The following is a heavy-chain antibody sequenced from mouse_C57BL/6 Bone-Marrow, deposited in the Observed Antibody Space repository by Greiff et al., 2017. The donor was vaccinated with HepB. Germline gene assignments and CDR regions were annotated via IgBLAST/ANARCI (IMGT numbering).Heavy chain of an antibody. V-gene: IGHV1-82*01. CDR2: IYPGDGDT. J-gene: IGHJ2*01. D-gene: IGHD3-1*01. Sequence: VKLMESGPELVKSGASVKISCKASGYAFSSSWMNWVKQRPGKGLEWIGRIYPGDGDTNYNGKFKGKATLTADKSSSTAYMQLSSLTSEDSAVYFCARGLRSLFDYWGQGTTLTVSS. CDR3: ARGLRSLFDY. CDR1: GYAFSSSW.